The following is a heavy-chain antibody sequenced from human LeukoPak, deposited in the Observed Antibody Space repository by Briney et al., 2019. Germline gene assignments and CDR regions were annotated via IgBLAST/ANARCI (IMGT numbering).Heavy chain of an antibody. CDR3: ATPRIYCGGDCYPDAFDI. V-gene: IGHV1-69*04. J-gene: IGHJ3*02. CDR2: IIPIFGIA. D-gene: IGHD2-21*02. CDR1: EGTFSSYA. Sequence: ASVKVSCKASEGTFSSYAISWVRQAPGQGLEWMGRIIPIFGIANYAQKFQGRVTITADKSTSTAYMELSSLRSEDTAVYYCATPRIYCGGDCYPDAFDIWGQGTMVTVSS.